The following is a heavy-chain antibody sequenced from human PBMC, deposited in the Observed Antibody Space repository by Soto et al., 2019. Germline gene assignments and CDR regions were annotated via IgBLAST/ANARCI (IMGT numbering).Heavy chain of an antibody. D-gene: IGHD5-12*01. CDR2: LSDSVGTT. V-gene: IGHV3-23*01. Sequence: GGSLRLSCAVSGFSFGTYTVNWVRQAPGMGLEWVSGLSDSVGTTHYAYSVKGRFTISRDKSKNTLYLQMNNLRAEDTAVYYCARTRGYSDYDLDYWGQGTLVTVSS. CDR1: GFSFGTYT. J-gene: IGHJ4*02. CDR3: ARTRGYSDYDLDY.